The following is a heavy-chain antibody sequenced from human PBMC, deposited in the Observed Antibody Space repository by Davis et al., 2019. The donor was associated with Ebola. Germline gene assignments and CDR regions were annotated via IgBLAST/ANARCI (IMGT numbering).Heavy chain of an antibody. Sequence: SVKVSCKASGGTFSSYAISWVRQAPGQGLEWMGGIIPIFGTANYAQKFQGRVTITADESTSTAYMELSSLRSEDTAVYYCARDRGVYIPLWYFDLWGRGTLVTVSS. CDR1: GGTFSSYA. CDR2: IIPIFGTA. V-gene: IGHV1-69*13. CDR3: ARDRGVYIPLWYFDL. D-gene: IGHD2-8*01. J-gene: IGHJ2*01.